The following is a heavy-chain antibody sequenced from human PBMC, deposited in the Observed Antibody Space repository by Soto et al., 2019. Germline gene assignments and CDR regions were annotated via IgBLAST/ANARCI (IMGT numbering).Heavy chain of an antibody. CDR2: IIPICGTA. CDR3: ARPLGGYCSGGSCYSTDY. Sequence: QVQLVQSGAEVKKPGSSVKVSCKASGGTFSSYAISWVRQAAGQGLEWMGGIIPICGTANCAQKFQGSVTITADKSTSTADMELSSLRSEDTAVYYCARPLGGYCSGGSCYSTDYWGQGTLVTVSS. CDR1: GGTFSSYA. J-gene: IGHJ4*02. V-gene: IGHV1-69*06. D-gene: IGHD2-15*01.